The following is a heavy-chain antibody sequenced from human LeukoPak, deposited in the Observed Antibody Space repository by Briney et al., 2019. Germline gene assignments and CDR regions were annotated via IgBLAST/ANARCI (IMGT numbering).Heavy chain of an antibody. J-gene: IGHJ4*02. V-gene: IGHV4-59*01. CDR2: VYNSGNS. Sequence: PSETLSLTCTVSGGSISGYYWSWIRQPPGKGLEWIGYVYNSGNSDYNPSLKSRVSISVDTSKNQLSLKLSSVTAADTAVYYCARAHSNNWRFDYWGQGTPVTVSS. CDR1: GGSISGYY. CDR3: ARAHSNNWRFDY. D-gene: IGHD6-13*01.